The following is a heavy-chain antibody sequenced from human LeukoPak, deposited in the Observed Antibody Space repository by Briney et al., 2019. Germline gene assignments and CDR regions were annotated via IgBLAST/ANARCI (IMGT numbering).Heavy chain of an antibody. CDR3: AGGGYCSGGSCLQWDPSYFDY. V-gene: IGHV1-69*06. D-gene: IGHD2-15*01. CDR1: GGTFSSYA. CDR2: IIPIFGTA. Sequence: GASVKVSCKASGGTFSSYAISWVRQAPGQGLEWMGGIIPIFGTANYAQKFQGRVTITADKSTSTAYMELSSLRSEDTAVYYCAGGGYCSGGSCLQWDPSYFDYWGQGTLVTVSS. J-gene: IGHJ4*02.